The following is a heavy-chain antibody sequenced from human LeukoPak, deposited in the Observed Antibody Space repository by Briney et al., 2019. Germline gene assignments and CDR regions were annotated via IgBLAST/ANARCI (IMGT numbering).Heavy chain of an antibody. Sequence: GGSLRLSCAASGFTFVDYDMSWVRQAPGKGLQWVGFLRSKTYTETTEYAASVKGRFIISRDDSKSIADLQMNSLKTEDTAVYYCSRVAGGSYYYNYMDVWRKAIKVTVSS. V-gene: IGHV3-49*04. J-gene: IGHJ6*03. CDR1: GFTFVDYD. D-gene: IGHD3-16*01. CDR3: SRVAGGSYYYNYMDV. CDR2: LRSKTYTETT.